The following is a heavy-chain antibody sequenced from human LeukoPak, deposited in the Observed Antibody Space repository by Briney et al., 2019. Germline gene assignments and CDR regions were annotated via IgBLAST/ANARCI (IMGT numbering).Heavy chain of an antibody. CDR3: ARGVEPLAANTLAY. CDR1: GFTVITND. CDR2: LYSDGNT. Sequence: GRSLRLSCAASGFTVITNDMTWVRQAPGKGLEWVSVLYSDGNTKYADSVQGRFTISRDNSKNTLYLEMNSLSPDDTAVYYCARGVEPLAANTLAYWGQGTLVSVSS. J-gene: IGHJ4*02. V-gene: IGHV3-53*01. D-gene: IGHD1-14*01.